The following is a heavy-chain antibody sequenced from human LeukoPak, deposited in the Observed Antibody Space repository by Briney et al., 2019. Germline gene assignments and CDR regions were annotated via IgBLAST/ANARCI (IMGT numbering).Heavy chain of an antibody. CDR2: INHSGST. CDR3: ASGVGYYGSGTIFPY. J-gene: IGHJ4*02. Sequence: PSETLSLTCAVYGGSFSGYYWSWIRQPPGKGLEWIGEINHSGSTNYNPSLKSRVTISVDTSKNQFSLKLSSVTAADTAVCYCASGVGYYGSGTIFPYWGQGTLVTVSS. V-gene: IGHV4-34*01. D-gene: IGHD3-10*01. CDR1: GGSFSGYY.